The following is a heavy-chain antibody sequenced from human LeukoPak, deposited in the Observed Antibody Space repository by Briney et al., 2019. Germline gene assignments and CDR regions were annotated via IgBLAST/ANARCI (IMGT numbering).Heavy chain of an antibody. CDR2: ISWNSGSI. J-gene: IGHJ4*02. CDR1: GFTFDDYA. V-gene: IGHV3-9*01. Sequence: PGRSLRLSCAASGFTFDDYAMHWVRQAPGKGLEWVSGISWNSGSIGYADSVKGRFTISRDNAKNSLYLQMNSLRAEDTAVYYCGREFYGDYVDWGQGTLVTVSS. D-gene: IGHD4-17*01. CDR3: GREFYGDYVD.